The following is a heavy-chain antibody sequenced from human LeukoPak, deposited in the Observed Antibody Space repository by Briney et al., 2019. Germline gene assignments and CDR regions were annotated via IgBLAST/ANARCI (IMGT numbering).Heavy chain of an antibody. V-gene: IGHV1-2*02. D-gene: IGHD6-13*01. Sequence: ASVKVSCKASGYSFTGYYMHWVRQAPGQGLEWMGWINPNSGGTNYAQKFQGRVTMTRDTSISTAYMELSRLRYDDTAVYYCARAIRSIPLYSSSWYYFDYWGQGTLVTVSS. CDR1: GYSFTGYY. J-gene: IGHJ4*02. CDR2: INPNSGGT. CDR3: ARAIRSIPLYSSSWYYFDY.